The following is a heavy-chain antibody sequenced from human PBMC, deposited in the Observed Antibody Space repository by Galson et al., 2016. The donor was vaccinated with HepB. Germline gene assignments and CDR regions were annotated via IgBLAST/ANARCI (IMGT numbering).Heavy chain of an antibody. CDR1: GFNFSDYS. D-gene: IGHD5-18*01. Sequence: SLRLSCAASGFNFSDYSMNWVRQAPGKGLEWVSSISSRSSYIYYADSVKGRFTISRDNAKNSLYLQMNSLRADDTAVYYCARDRLDTVTVTEHLSGGEFDSWGQGTLATVSS. CDR3: ARDRLDTVTVTEHLSGGEFDS. V-gene: IGHV3-21*01. J-gene: IGHJ4*02. CDR2: ISSRSSYI.